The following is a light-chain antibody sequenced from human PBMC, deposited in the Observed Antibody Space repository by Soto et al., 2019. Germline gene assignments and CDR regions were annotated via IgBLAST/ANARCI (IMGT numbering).Light chain of an antibody. CDR3: AAWDASLDGYV. V-gene: IGLV1-44*01. J-gene: IGLJ1*01. CDR2: SYD. Sequence: QSVLTQPPSASGTPGQRVTISCFTSSSNLGDNAVNWYQHVPGTAPKLLIYSYDQRPSGVPDRFSGSKSGTSASLAISGLQSEDEADYYCAAWDASLDGYVFGTGTKVTVL. CDR1: SSNLGDNA.